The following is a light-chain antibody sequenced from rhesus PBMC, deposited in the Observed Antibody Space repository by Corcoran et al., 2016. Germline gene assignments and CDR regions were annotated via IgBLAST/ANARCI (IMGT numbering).Light chain of an antibody. Sequence: QAAPTQSPSVSGSAGQSVTISCNGSSSDIGYYTPVSWYQQHPGKAPKLMIYEVNTRPSGVSDRFSGSESDNTASLTISGLQAKDETAYYCSSYAVSGTYIFGGGTRLTVL. CDR1: SSDIGYYTP. V-gene: IGLV2-19*02. CDR2: EVN. J-gene: IGLJ1*01. CDR3: SSYAVSGTYI.